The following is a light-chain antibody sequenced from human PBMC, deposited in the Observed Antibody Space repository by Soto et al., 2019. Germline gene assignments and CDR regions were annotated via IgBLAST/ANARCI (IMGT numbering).Light chain of an antibody. CDR1: STDIGRYNF. CDR3: SSYPSVTTIVV. J-gene: IGLJ1*01. Sequence: QSALTQPASVSGSPGQSITISCTGTSTDIGRYNFVSWYHQHPGKAPKLLVYEVTNRPSGVSNRFSGSKSGNTASLTIFGRQTEDDADYYCSSYPSVTTIVVFGTGTKLTVL. V-gene: IGLV2-14*01. CDR2: EVT.